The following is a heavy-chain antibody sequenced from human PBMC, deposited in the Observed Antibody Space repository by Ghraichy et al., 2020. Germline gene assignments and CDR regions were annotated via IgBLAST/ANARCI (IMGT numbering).Heavy chain of an antibody. Sequence: GSLRLSCAASGFTVSHNYMNWVRQAPGKGLEWVAIMYSGESTFHADSVEGRFTISRDNSKNTLYLQMNSLRADDTAVYYCATTAGGDSENYYGMDVWGPGTTVTVSS. J-gene: IGHJ6*02. CDR2: MYSGEST. CDR1: GFTVSHNY. V-gene: IGHV3-53*01. CDR3: ATTAGGDSENYYGMDV. D-gene: IGHD3-16*01.